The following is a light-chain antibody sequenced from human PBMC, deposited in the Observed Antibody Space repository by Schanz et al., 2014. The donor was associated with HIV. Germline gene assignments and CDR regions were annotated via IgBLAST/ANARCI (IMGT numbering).Light chain of an antibody. Sequence: EIVLTQSPATLSLSPGERATLSCRASQTVSNNLAWYQQKPGQAPRLLIYDASNRATGIPARFSGSGSGTDFTLTISRLEPEDFAVYYCQQYGNSPRTFGQGTKVEI. V-gene: IGKV3-11*01. CDR1: QTVSNN. J-gene: IGKJ1*01. CDR2: DAS. CDR3: QQYGNSPRT.